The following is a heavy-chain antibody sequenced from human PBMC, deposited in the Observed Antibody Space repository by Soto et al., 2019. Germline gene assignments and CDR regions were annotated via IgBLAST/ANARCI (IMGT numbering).Heavy chain of an antibody. D-gene: IGHD6-19*01. V-gene: IGHV3-23*01. CDR3: AKDTRKQGLDLKTFNY. Sequence: GGSLRLSCAASGFTFSSYAMSWVRQAPGKGLEWVSATSGSGGSTYYADSVKGRFTISRDNSKNTLYLQMNSLRAEDTAVYYCAKDTRKQGLDLKTFNYWGQGTLATVSS. CDR2: TSGSGGST. J-gene: IGHJ4*02. CDR1: GFTFSSYA.